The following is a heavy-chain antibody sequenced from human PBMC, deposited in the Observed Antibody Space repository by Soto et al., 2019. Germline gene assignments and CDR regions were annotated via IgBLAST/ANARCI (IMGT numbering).Heavy chain of an antibody. J-gene: IGHJ1*01. V-gene: IGHV1-18*01. CDR1: GYTFTSYG. CDR3: AKGRGYCSSTSCYTAGTEYFQH. Sequence: QVQLVQSGAEVKKPGASVKVSWKASGYTFTSYGISWVRQAPGQGLEWMGWISAYNGNTNYAQKLQGRVTMTTDTSTSTAYMELRSLRSDDTAVYYCAKGRGYCSSTSCYTAGTEYFQHWGQDTLVTVSS. CDR2: ISAYNGNT. D-gene: IGHD2-2*02.